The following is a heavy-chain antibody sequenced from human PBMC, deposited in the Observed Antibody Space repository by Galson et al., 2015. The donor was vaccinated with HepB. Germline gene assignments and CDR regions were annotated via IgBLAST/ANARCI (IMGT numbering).Heavy chain of an antibody. CDR1: GGSISSSNW. CDR2: IYHSGST. V-gene: IGHV4-4*02. Sequence: ETLSLTCAVSGGSISSSNWWSWVRQPPGKGLEWIGEIYHSGSTNYNPSLKSRVTISVDKSKNQFSLKLSSVTAADTAVYYCARVSDSSGYYYAVDIWGQGTMVTDSS. D-gene: IGHD3-22*01. CDR3: ARVSDSSGYYYAVDI. J-gene: IGHJ3*02.